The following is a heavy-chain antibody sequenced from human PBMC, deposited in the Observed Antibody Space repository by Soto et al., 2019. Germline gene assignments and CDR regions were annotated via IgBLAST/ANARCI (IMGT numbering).Heavy chain of an antibody. CDR2: MNPNSGST. CDR3: ARYKSYGYYYYYYMDV. Sequence: SVKVSCKASGYTFTSYDINWVRQATGQGLEWMGWMNPNSGSTGYTQKFQGRVTMTRNTSISTAYMELSSLRSEDTAAYYCARYKSYGYYYYYYMDVWGKGTTVTVSS. D-gene: IGHD5-18*01. CDR1: GYTFTSYD. V-gene: IGHV1-8*01. J-gene: IGHJ6*03.